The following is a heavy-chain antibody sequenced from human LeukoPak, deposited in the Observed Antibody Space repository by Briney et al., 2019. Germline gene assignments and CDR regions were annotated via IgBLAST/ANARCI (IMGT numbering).Heavy chain of an antibody. V-gene: IGHV3-15*04. CDR1: GFTFSNAW. D-gene: IGHD3-10*01. Sequence: WGSLRLSCSASGFTFSNAWMSWVRQAPGKGLEWVGRVESKTEGCSTDYAAPVKGRFLHSRDDSKNTLYLQMNSLKTEDTAVYYCTTDRPYLWFGELLFFYYYGMDVWGQGTTVTVS. CDR2: VESKTEGCST. CDR3: TTDRPYLWFGELLFFYYYGMDV. J-gene: IGHJ6*02.